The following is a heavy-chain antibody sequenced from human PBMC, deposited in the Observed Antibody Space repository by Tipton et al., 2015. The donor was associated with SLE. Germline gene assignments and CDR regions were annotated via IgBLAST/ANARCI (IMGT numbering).Heavy chain of an antibody. CDR3: ARLPLWANWFDP. J-gene: IGHJ5*02. CDR2: VNYSGST. V-gene: IGHV4-61*08. CDR1: GGSISSGGYY. D-gene: IGHD5-18*01. Sequence: TLSLTCTVSGGSISSGGYYWSWIRQPPGKGLEWIGEVNYSGSTSYNPSLQSRVTISVDTSKNQFSLKLSSVTAADTAVYYCARLPLWANWFDPWGQGTLVIVSS.